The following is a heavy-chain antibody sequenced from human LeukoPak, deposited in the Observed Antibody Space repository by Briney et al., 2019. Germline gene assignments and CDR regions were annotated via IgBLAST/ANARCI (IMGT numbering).Heavy chain of an antibody. Sequence: HTGGSLRLSCAASGFTFSSYAMSWVRQAPGKGLEWVARLHADGNEKYFVHSVKGRFTVSRDNAKNSLYLQMNSLRVEDTAVYYCARGGYSFDYLGQGTLVTVSS. CDR2: LHADGNEK. V-gene: IGHV3-7*03. CDR3: ARGGYSFDY. D-gene: IGHD5-12*01. CDR1: GFTFSSYA. J-gene: IGHJ4*02.